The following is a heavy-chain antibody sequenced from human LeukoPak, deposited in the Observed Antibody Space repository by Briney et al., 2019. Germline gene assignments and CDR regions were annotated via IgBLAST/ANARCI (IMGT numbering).Heavy chain of an antibody. D-gene: IGHD3-10*01. J-gene: IGHJ4*02. CDR3: ARVGTMVRGVSDY. CDR2: IYHSGST. CDR1: GYSISSGYY. V-gene: IGHV4-38-2*01. Sequence: PSETLSLTCAVSGYSISSGYYWGWIRQPPGKGLEWIGSIYHSGSTYYNPSLNSRVTISVDTSKNQFSLKLSSVTAADTAVYYCARVGTMVRGVSDYWGQGTLVTVSS.